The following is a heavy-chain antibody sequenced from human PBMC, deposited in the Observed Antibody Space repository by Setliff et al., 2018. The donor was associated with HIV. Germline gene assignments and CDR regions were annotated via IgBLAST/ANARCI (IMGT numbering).Heavy chain of an antibody. D-gene: IGHD6-19*01. CDR3: ARDQLIAVAGLNWFDP. CDR2: IMPNSGAT. V-gene: IGHV1-2*02. CDR1: GFPLTDYY. J-gene: IGHJ5*02. Sequence: ASVKVSCKASGFPLTDYYMHWVRQVPGQGLEWMGWIMPNSGATDYSQKFLGRLTMSRDTSLISRTRDRPITTVYMELSRLRSDDTAVYYCARDQLIAVAGLNWFDPWGQGTLVTVSS.